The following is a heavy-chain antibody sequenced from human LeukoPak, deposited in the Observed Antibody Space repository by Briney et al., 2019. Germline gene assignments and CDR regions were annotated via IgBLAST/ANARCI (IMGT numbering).Heavy chain of an antibody. D-gene: IGHD3-3*01. V-gene: IGHV4-31*03. Sequence: PSETLSLTCTVSGGSISSGGYYWSWIRQHPGKGLEWIGYIYYSGSTYYNPSLKSRVTISVDTSKNQFSLQLSSVTAADTAVYYCARGTYYDFWSGYPSPMDVWGQGTTVTVSS. CDR3: ARGTYYDFWSGYPSPMDV. J-gene: IGHJ6*02. CDR1: GGSISSGGYY. CDR2: IYYSGST.